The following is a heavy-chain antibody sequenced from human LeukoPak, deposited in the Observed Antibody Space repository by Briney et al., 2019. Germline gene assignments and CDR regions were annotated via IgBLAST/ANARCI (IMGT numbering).Heavy chain of an antibody. J-gene: IGHJ6*03. CDR2: INHSGST. CDR1: GGSFSGYY. CDR3: ARERYYDRNMDV. D-gene: IGHD3-22*01. V-gene: IGHV4-34*01. Sequence: SETLSLTCAVYGGSFSGYYWSWIRQPPGKGLEWIGEINHSGSTNYNPSLKSRVTISVDTSKNQFSLKLSSVTAADTAVYYCARERYYDRNMDVWGKGTTVTVSS.